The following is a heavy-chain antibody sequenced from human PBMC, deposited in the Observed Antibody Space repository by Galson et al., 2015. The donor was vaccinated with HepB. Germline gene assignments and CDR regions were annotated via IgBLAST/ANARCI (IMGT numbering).Heavy chain of an antibody. Sequence: SLRLSGAASGFTFTNYAMHWVRQAPGTGVEWVGVIWSDGSNTYYADSVKGRFTISRDNSKNTLYLQMNSLRAEDTAVYYCAKEEIVGATPNSYYYYYMDVWGKGTTVTVSS. D-gene: IGHD1-26*01. CDR2: IWSDGSNT. V-gene: IGHV3-33*06. CDR3: AKEEIVGATPNSYYYYYMDV. CDR1: GFTFTNYA. J-gene: IGHJ6*03.